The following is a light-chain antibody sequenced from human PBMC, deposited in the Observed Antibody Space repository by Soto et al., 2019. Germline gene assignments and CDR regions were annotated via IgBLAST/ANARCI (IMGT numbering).Light chain of an antibody. Sequence: QSVLTQPASVSGSPGQSITIPCTGTSSDVGGYNYVSWYQQHPGKAPNLMIYDVSNRPSGVSNRFSGSKSGNTASLTISGLRAEDEADYYCSSYTSSSTVLFGGGTKVTVL. V-gene: IGLV2-14*01. J-gene: IGLJ2*01. CDR3: SSYTSSSTVL. CDR2: DVS. CDR1: SSDVGGYNY.